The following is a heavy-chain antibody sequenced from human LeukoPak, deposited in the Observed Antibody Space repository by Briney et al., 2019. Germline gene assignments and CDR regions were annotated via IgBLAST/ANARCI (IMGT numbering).Heavy chain of an antibody. D-gene: IGHD5-24*01. J-gene: IGHJ4*02. CDR3: AKDKMATTYYFDY. CDR2: IRYDGSNK. V-gene: IGHV3-30*02. CDR1: EFTFSSYG. Sequence: GGSLRLSCAASEFTFSSYGMHWVRQAPGKGLEWVAFIRYDGSNKYYADSVKGRFTISRDNSKNTLYLQMNSLRAEDTAVYYCAKDKMATTYYFDYWGQGTLVTVSS.